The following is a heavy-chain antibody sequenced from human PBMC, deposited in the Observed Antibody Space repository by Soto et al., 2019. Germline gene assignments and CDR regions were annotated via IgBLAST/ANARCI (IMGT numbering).Heavy chain of an antibody. Sequence: WGSLRLSCAASGFTFRTFTMNWVRQAPGKGLEWVSGIIGGDGDKFYSDSVKGRFTISRDNSKDMLFLQMSSLRVDDTAVYYCAKDRDPDGIWTFDSWGQGTLVTVS. V-gene: IGHV3-23*01. CDR3: AKDRDPDGIWTFDS. CDR1: GFTFRTFT. J-gene: IGHJ5*01. D-gene: IGHD3-9*01. CDR2: IIGGDGDK.